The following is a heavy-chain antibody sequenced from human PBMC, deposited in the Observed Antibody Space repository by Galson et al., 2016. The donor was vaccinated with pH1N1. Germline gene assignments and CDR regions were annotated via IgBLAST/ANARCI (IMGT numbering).Heavy chain of an antibody. Sequence: SLRLSCAASGFTFTDYYLGWIRQAPGRGLEWISYISSSSATLNYADSVRGRFTISRGNAKNSLYLQMNSLRDEDTALYYCARAIGSRSAYWGQGTLVTVSS. CDR1: GFTFTDYY. CDR3: ARAIGSRSAY. D-gene: IGHD3-16*02. J-gene: IGHJ4*02. V-gene: IGHV3-11*04. CDR2: ISSSSATL.